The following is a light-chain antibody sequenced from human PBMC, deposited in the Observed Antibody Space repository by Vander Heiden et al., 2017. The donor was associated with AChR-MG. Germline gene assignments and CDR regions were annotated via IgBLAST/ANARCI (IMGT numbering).Light chain of an antibody. CDR1: QTVSSN. Sequence: EIVMTQSPATLSVSPGERATLSSRASQTVSSNLAWYQQKPGQAPRLVIYGASTRATNIPPRFSGSGSGTEFTLTISSLQSEDFAVYYCQQYNNWPLTFGGGTEVEIK. CDR2: GAS. J-gene: IGKJ4*01. V-gene: IGKV3-15*01. CDR3: QQYNNWPLT.